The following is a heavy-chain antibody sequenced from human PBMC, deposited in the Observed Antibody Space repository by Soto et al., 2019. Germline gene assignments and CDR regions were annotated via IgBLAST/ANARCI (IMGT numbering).Heavy chain of an antibody. CDR3: ARERSMNRYSPSWYYFDY. CDR2: INHSGST. CDR1: GGSFSGYY. V-gene: IGHV4-34*01. J-gene: IGHJ4*02. D-gene: IGHD6-13*01. Sequence: SETLSLSCAVYGGSFSGYYWSWIRQPPGKGLKRIGEINHSGSTNYNPSLKSRVTISVDTSKNQFSLKLSSVTAADTAVYYCARERSMNRYSPSWYYFDYWGQGTLVTVS.